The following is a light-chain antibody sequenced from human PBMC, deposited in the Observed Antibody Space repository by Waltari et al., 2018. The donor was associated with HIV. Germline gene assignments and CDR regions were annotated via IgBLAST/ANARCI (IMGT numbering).Light chain of an antibody. J-gene: IGLJ1*01. CDR1: ALPKKY. Sequence: SYELTQPPSVSVSPGQTARITCSGDALPKKYVYWYQQRPGQAPVLVMYTDSGRPSGIPERFSGSSSVTTVTLTISGVQAEDEAAYYCQSADSSGTYVFGTGTKVTVL. CDR3: QSADSSGTYV. V-gene: IGLV3-25*03. CDR2: TDS.